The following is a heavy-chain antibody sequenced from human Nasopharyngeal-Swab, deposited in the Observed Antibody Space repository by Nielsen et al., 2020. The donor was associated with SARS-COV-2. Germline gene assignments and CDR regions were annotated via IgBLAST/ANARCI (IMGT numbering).Heavy chain of an antibody. CDR3: ARGYNWNDVNWFDP. CDR1: GYTFTSYA. J-gene: IGHJ5*02. D-gene: IGHD1-20*01. Sequence: ASVKVSCKASGYTFTSYAMHWVRQAPGQRLEWMGWINAGNGNTKYSQKFRGRVTITRDTSASTAYTELSSLRSEDTAVYYCARGYNWNDVNWFDPWGQGTLVTVSS. V-gene: IGHV1-3*01. CDR2: INAGNGNT.